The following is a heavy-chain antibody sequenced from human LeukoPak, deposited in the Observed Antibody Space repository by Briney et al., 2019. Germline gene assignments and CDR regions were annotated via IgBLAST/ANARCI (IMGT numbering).Heavy chain of an antibody. CDR3: TKLARAPRDFDY. J-gene: IGHJ4*01. Sequence: LSLTCTVSGGSISSYYWSWVRQAPGKGLEWVGRSRDKGNSYTTAYAASVRGRFTISRDDSKNSLYLQMNSLKIEDTAVYYCTKLARAPRDFDYWGQGTLVTVSS. V-gene: IGHV3-72*01. D-gene: IGHD3-10*01. CDR2: SRDKGNSYTT. CDR1: GGSISSYY.